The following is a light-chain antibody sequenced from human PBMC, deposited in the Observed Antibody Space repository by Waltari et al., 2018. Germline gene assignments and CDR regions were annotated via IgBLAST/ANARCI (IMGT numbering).Light chain of an antibody. CDR2: KGS. Sequence: DIQMTQSPSSLSASVGDTVTITCRASQTINSWLDWYQQKPGKAPKLLIYKGSTLESGVPSRFSGSGSGTDFTLTISSLQPEDFATYYCLQYNRSPYTFGQGTKVDIK. V-gene: IGKV1-5*03. CDR1: QTINSW. J-gene: IGKJ2*01. CDR3: LQYNRSPYT.